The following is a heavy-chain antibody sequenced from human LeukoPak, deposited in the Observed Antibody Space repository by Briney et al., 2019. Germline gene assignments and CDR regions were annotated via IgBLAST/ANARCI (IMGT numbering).Heavy chain of an antibody. J-gene: IGHJ4*02. D-gene: IGHD1-1*01. CDR1: GFTFSSYA. Sequence: GGSLRLSCAASGFTFSSYAMSWVRQAPGKGLEWVSGNADSVKGRFTISSDESKNILFLQMNSLRAEDTALYYCAKGQETESRLDSWGQGTLVTVSS. CDR3: AKGQETESRLDS. V-gene: IGHV3-23*05.